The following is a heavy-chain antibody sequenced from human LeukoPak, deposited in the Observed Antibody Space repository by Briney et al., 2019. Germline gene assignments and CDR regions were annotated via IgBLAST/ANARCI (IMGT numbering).Heavy chain of an antibody. CDR1: GYTFTSYG. J-gene: IGHJ4*02. CDR3: ARDQPPSWNYDFWSGYYNGRYYFDY. D-gene: IGHD3-3*01. V-gene: IGHV1-18*01. Sequence: ASVKVSCKASGYTFTSYGISWVRQAPGQGLEWMGWISAYNGNTNYAQKLQGGVTMTTDTSTSTAYMELRSLRSDDTAVYYCARDQPPSWNYDFWSGYYNGRYYFDYWGQGTLVTVSS. CDR2: ISAYNGNT.